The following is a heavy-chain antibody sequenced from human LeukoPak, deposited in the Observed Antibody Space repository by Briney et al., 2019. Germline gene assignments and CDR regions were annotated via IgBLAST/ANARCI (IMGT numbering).Heavy chain of an antibody. Sequence: PGGSLRLSCAASGFTLSSYAMSWVRQAPGKGLEWVSAISGSGGSTYYADSVKGRFTISRDNSKNTLYLQMNSLRAEDTAVYYCAKLRWELPDGGHFDYWGQGTLVTVSS. D-gene: IGHD1-26*01. CDR3: AKLRWELPDGGHFDY. CDR1: GFTLSSYA. CDR2: ISGSGGST. J-gene: IGHJ4*02. V-gene: IGHV3-23*01.